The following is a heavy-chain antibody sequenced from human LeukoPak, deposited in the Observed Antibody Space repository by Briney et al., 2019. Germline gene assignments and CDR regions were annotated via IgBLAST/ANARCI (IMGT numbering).Heavy chain of an antibody. D-gene: IGHD1-14*01. V-gene: IGHV3-33*08. J-gene: IGHJ6*03. Sequence: GGSLRLSCAASGFAFSTFAMGWVRQAPGKGLEWVAALLYDGNTKHYADSVRGRFTISRDISKNTFYVQMNSLTAEDTAVYYCARDHRPEIQYYYMDVWGKGTTVAVSS. CDR1: GFAFSTFA. CDR3: ARDHRPEIQYYYMDV. CDR2: LLYDGNTK.